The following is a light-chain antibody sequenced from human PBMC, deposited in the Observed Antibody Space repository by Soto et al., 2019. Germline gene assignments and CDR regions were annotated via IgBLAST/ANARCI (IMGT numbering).Light chain of an antibody. V-gene: IGKV3-20*01. CDR1: QSVSSSY. Sequence: EIVLTQSPGTLSLSPGERATLSCRASQSVSSSYLAWYQQKPGQAPRLLIYGASSRATGIPDRFSGSGSGTDFTLTISRLEPEDFAVYYCQQYGDSNPTFGQGTKVDIK. J-gene: IGKJ1*01. CDR3: QQYGDSNPT. CDR2: GAS.